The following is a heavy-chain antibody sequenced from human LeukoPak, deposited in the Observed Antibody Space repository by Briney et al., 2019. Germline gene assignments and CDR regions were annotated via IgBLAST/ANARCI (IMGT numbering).Heavy chain of an antibody. D-gene: IGHD6-13*01. V-gene: IGHV3-23*01. J-gene: IGHJ6*04. CDR2: ISDSGGST. Sequence: GGSLRLSCAASGFTFSSYAMTWVRQAPGKGLEWVSIISDSGGSTYYADSVQGRFTISRDNSKNTLYLQMNSLRAEDTAVYYCATSTYSSSWFRRGYYGMDIWGKGTTVTVSS. CDR1: GFTFSSYA. CDR3: ATSTYSSSWFRRGYYGMDI.